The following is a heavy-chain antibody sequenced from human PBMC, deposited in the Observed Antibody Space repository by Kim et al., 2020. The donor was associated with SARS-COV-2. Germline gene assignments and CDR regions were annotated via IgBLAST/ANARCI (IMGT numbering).Heavy chain of an antibody. V-gene: IGHV4-34*01. Sequence: KSRVTISVDTSKNQFSLKLSSVTAADTAVYYCARTLIIAAAGTAYYFDYWGQGTLVTVSS. CDR3: ARTLIIAAAGTAYYFDY. D-gene: IGHD6-13*01. J-gene: IGHJ4*02.